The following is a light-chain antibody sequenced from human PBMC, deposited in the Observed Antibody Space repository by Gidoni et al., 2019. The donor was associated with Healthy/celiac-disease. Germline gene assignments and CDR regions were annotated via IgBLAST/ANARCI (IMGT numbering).Light chain of an antibody. CDR1: QSISSY. CDR3: QQSYSTMLT. J-gene: IGKJ4*02. Sequence: DIQLTPFPSSLSASVGDRVTITCRASQSISSYLNWYQQKPGKAPKLLIYAASSLQSGVPSRFSGSGSGTDFTLTISSLQPEDFATYYCQQSYSTMLTFGGGTKVEIK. V-gene: IGKV1-39*01. CDR2: AAS.